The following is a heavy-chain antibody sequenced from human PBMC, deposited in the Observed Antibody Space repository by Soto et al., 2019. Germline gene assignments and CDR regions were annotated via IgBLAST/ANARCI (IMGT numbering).Heavy chain of an antibody. J-gene: IGHJ5*02. Sequence: EVQLVESGGGLVQPGGSLRLSCAASGFTFSSYSMNWVRQAPGKGLEWVSYISSSSSTIYYADSVKGRFTISRDNAKNSLYLQMNSLRDEDTAVYYCARNSYYDILTGYTQIATNNWFDPWGQGTLVTVSS. CDR1: GFTFSSYS. CDR3: ARNSYYDILTGYTQIATNNWFDP. V-gene: IGHV3-48*02. CDR2: ISSSSSTI. D-gene: IGHD3-9*01.